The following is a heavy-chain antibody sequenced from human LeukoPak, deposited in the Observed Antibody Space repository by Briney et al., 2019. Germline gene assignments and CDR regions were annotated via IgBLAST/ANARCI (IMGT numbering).Heavy chain of an antibody. CDR2: IYTSGST. Sequence: PSQTLSLTCTVSGGSISSGSYYWSWIRQPAGKGLEWIGRIYTSGSTNYNPSLKSRVTISVDTSKNQFSLKLSSVTAADTAVYYCATWLPQWSPVELGYFDLWGRGTLVTVSS. V-gene: IGHV4-61*02. J-gene: IGHJ2*01. D-gene: IGHD3-22*01. CDR3: ATWLPQWSPVELGYFDL. CDR1: GGSISSGSYY.